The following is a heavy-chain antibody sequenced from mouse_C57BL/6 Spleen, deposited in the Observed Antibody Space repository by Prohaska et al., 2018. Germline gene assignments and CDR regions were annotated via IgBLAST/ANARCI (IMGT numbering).Heavy chain of an antibody. J-gene: IGHJ3*01. V-gene: IGHV1-15*01. CDR2: IDPETGGT. Sequence: GAELVRPGASVTLSCKASGYTFTDYEMHWVKQTPVHGLEWIGAIDPETGGTAYNQKFKGKAILTADKSSSTAYMELRSLTSEDSAVYYCTRGDGYYVWFAYWGQGTLVTVSA. CDR3: TRGDGYYVWFAY. CDR1: GYTFTDYE. D-gene: IGHD2-3*01.